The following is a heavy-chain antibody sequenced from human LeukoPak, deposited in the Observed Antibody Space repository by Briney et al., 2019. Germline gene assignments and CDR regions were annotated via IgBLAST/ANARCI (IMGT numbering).Heavy chain of an antibody. J-gene: IGHJ6*03. CDR2: IYHSGST. CDR3: ARDLGVLSTYYYYMDV. V-gene: IGHV4-30-2*01. Sequence: PSQTLSLTCTVSGGSISSGGYYWSWIRQPPGKGLEWIGYIYHSGSTYYNPSLKSRVTISLDTSKNQFSLNLTSVTAADTAVYYCARDLGVLSTYYYYMDVWGKGTSVTVSS. CDR1: GGSISSGGYY. D-gene: IGHD4/OR15-4a*01.